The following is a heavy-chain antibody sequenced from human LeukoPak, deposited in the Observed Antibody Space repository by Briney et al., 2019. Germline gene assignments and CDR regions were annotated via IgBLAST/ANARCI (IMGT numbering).Heavy chain of an antibody. V-gene: IGHV1-2*02. J-gene: IGHJ4*02. D-gene: IGHD3-22*01. CDR1: GYTFTGYY. CDR2: INPNSGGT. Sequence: ASVKVSCKASGYTFTGYYMHWVRQAPGQGLEWMGWINPNSGGTNYAQKFQGRVTMTRDTSISTAYMELNRLTSDDTAVYYCARENYFDSSGYSHWGQGTLVTVSS. CDR3: ARENYFDSSGYSH.